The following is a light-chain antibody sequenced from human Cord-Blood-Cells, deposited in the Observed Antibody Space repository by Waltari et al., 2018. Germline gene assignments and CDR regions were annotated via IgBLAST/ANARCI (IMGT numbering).Light chain of an antibody. CDR1: QSISSY. CDR3: QQSYSTPLT. V-gene: IGKV1-39*01. Sequence: DIQMTQSLSSLSASVGDRVTITCRASQSISSYLNWYQQKPGKAPKLLFYAASSLQSGVPSRFSGSGSGTDFTLTISSLQPEDFATYYCQQSYSTPLTFGGGTKVEIK. CDR2: AAS. J-gene: IGKJ4*01.